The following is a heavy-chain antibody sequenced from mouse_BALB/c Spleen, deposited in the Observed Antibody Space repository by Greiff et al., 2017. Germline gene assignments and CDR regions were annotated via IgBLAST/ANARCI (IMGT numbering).Heavy chain of an antibody. CDR2: ISYSGST. J-gene: IGHJ4*01. V-gene: IGHV3-2*02. CDR3: ARILWGEDAMDY. Sequence: ESGPGLVKPSQSLSLTCTVTGYSITSDYAWNWIRQFPGNKLEWMGYISYSGSTSYNPSLKSRISITRDTSKNQFFLQLNSVTTEDTATYYCARILWGEDAMDYWGQGTSVTVSS. D-gene: IGHD6-1*01. CDR1: GYSITSDYA.